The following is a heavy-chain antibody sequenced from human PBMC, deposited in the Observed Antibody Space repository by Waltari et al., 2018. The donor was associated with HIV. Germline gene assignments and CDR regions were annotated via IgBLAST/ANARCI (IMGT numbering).Heavy chain of an antibody. V-gene: IGHV1-2*02. Sequence: QVQLVQSGAEVKKPGASVTVSCKTSGYTFTDYYIHWVRQAPGQGPEWMGWIYPNSGDTNFAQQFQGRVTLTRDTSIRTAYVEVRNLRSDDTAVYYCARQMTFYDALDIWGQGTMVTVSS. J-gene: IGHJ3*02. CDR1: GYTFTDYY. CDR2: IYPNSGDT. CDR3: ARQMTFYDALDI.